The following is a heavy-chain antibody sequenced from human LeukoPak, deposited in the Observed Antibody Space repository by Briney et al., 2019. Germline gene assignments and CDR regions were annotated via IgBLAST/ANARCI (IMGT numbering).Heavy chain of an antibody. CDR2: INPNSGGT. V-gene: IGHV1-2*02. J-gene: IGHJ4*02. CDR1: GYTFTNYD. CDR3: ARKGAGSGIDY. Sequence: ASVKVSCKTSGYTFTNYDITWVRQAAGQGLEWMGWINPNSGGTNYAQKFQGRVTMTRDTSISTAYMELSRLRSDDTAVYYCARKGAGSGIDYWGQGTLVTVSS. D-gene: IGHD3-10*01.